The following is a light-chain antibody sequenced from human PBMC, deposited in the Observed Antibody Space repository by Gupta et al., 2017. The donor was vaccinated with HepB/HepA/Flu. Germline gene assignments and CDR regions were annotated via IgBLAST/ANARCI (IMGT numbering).Light chain of an antibody. V-gene: IGLV3-19*01. J-gene: IGLJ2*01. CDR2: GKN. CDR3: NSRDSSGNHPVV. Sequence: SDLTQDPAVSVAVAQSVRITCRGASLSSYYASWYQQKPRQTAVLVIYGKNNRPSGSADRFSGSSSGNTAALTITGAQAEEEADYYCNSRDSSGNHPVVFGGGTKLTVL. CDR1: SLSSYY.